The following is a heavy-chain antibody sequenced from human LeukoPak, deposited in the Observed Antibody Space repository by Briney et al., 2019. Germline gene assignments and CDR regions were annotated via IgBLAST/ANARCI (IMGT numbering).Heavy chain of an antibody. Sequence: PSETLSLTCAVYGGSFSGYYWSWIRQPPGKGLEWIGEINHSGSTNYNPSLKSRVTISVDTSKNQFSLKLSSVTAADTAVYYCARGEIVVVVAATPNYYYCMDVWGKGTTVTVSS. V-gene: IGHV4-34*01. CDR2: INHSGST. CDR1: GGSFSGYY. D-gene: IGHD2-15*01. J-gene: IGHJ6*03. CDR3: ARGEIVVVVAATPNYYYCMDV.